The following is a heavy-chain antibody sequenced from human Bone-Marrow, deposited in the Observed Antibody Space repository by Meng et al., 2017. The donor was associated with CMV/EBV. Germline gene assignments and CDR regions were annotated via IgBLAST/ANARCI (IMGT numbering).Heavy chain of an antibody. V-gene: IGHV3-30*04. CDR3: ARDYARQRAGRPIDY. CDR1: GFSFSTYA. CDR2: IASDGNKK. Sequence: YGFSFSTYAMHWVRQTPGRGLDWVAVIASDGNKKDYADSLWGRVTISRDNSMKTVYLHMNDLRLEDTAIYYCARDYARQRAGRPIDYWGRGTLVTVSS. D-gene: IGHD6-6*01. J-gene: IGHJ4*02.